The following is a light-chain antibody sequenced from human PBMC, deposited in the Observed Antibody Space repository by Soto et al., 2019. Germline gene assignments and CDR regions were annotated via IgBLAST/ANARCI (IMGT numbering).Light chain of an antibody. Sequence: DIVMTQSPGTLSVSPGERVTLSCRASENVRTYLGWYQQKPGQSPRLLIYGASTRATGVPARFSGRGSGTEFTLTITSLQSEDFGVSYCQQYNYWPITFGQGTRLEI. CDR1: ENVRTY. J-gene: IGKJ5*01. CDR2: GAS. CDR3: QQYNYWPIT. V-gene: IGKV3-15*01.